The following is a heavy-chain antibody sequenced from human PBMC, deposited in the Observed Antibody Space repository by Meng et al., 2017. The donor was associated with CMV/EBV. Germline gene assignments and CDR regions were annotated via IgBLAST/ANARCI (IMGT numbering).Heavy chain of an antibody. CDR3: ARSNGYSSSWYYFDY. Sequence: TLSLTCAVSGYSISSSNWWGWIRQPPGKGLEWIGYIYYRGSIYYNPSLKSRVTMSVDTSKNQFSLKLNSVTAVDTAVYYCARSNGYSSSWYYFDYWGQGTLVTVSS. D-gene: IGHD6-13*01. J-gene: IGHJ4*02. CDR1: GYSISSSNW. CDR2: IYYRGSI. V-gene: IGHV4-28*02.